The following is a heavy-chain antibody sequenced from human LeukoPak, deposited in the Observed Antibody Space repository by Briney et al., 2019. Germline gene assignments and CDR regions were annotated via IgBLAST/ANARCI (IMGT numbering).Heavy chain of an antibody. D-gene: IGHD1-26*01. CDR2: IYYSGST. V-gene: IGHV4-39*07. Sequence: SETLSLTCTVSGGSISSSSYYWGWIRQPPGKGLEWIGSIYYSGSTYYNPSLKSRVTISVDTSKNQFSLKLSSVTAADTAVYYCAREVNGAMTPWGVFDYWGQGTLVTVSS. CDR3: AREVNGAMTPWGVFDY. J-gene: IGHJ4*02. CDR1: GGSISSSSYY.